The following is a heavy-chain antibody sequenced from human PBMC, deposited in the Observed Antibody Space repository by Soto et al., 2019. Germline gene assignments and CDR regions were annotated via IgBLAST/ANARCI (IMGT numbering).Heavy chain of an antibody. CDR1: GGSISSGDYY. CDR3: ARGGVGYSYGLLAPLNTSDY. D-gene: IGHD5-18*01. J-gene: IGHJ4*02. CDR2: IYYSGST. V-gene: IGHV4-30-4*01. Sequence: PSETLSLTCTVSGGSISSGDYYWSWIRQPPGKGLEWIGYIYYSGSTYYNPSLKSRVTISVDTSKNQFSLKLSSVTAADTAVYYCARGGVGYSYGLLAPLNTSDYWGQGTLVTVSS.